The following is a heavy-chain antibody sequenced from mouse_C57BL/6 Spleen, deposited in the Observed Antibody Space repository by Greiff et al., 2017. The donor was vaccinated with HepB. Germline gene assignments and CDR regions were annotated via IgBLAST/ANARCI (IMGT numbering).Heavy chain of an antibody. CDR3: ARDEGGGYSLWFAY. Sequence: EVHLVESEGGLVQPGSSMKLSCTASGFTFSDYYMAWVRQVPEKGLEWVANINYDGSSTYYLDSLKSRFIISRDNAKNILYLQMSSLKSEDTDTYYCARDEGGGYSLWFAYWGQGTLVTVSA. CDR2: INYDGSST. V-gene: IGHV5-16*01. CDR1: GFTFSDYY. D-gene: IGHD2-3*01. J-gene: IGHJ3*01.